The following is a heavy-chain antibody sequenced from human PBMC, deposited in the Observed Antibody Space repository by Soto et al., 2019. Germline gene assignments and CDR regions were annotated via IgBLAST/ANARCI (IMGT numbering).Heavy chain of an antibody. D-gene: IGHD5-12*01. CDR1: GGSISSYY. V-gene: IGHV4-59*01. CDR2: IYYSGST. Sequence: SETLSLTCTVSGGSISSYYWSWIRQPPGKGLEWIGYIYYSGSTNYNPSLKSRVTISVDTSKNQFSLKLSSVTAADTAVYYCARQVATNAFDIWGQGTMVTVSS. J-gene: IGHJ3*02. CDR3: ARQVATNAFDI.